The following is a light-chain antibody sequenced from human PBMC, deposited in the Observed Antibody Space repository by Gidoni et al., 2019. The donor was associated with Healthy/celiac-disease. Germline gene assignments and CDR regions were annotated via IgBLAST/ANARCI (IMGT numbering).Light chain of an antibody. J-gene: IGKJ3*01. V-gene: IGKV1-33*01. CDR2: DAS. CDR3: QQYDNLPRT. CDR1: QDISNY. Sequence: DIQLTQSPSSLSASVGDRVTITCQASQDISNYLNWYQQKPGKAPKLLIYDASNWETGVPSRFSGSGSGTDFTFTISSLQPEEIATYYCQQYDNLPRTFGPGTKVEIK.